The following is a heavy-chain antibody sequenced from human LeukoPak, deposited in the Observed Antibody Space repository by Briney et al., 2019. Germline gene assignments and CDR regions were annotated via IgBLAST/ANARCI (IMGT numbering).Heavy chain of an antibody. CDR1: GDSISIYY. CDR2: IYNSGST. CDR3: ARDDDYGDQEYFQH. J-gene: IGHJ1*01. Sequence: SETLSLTCSVSGDSISIYYWSWVRQPPGEGLEWDGYIYNSGSTNYNPSLKSRVTISVDTSKNQFSLKLTSVTAADTAVYYCARDDDYGDQEYFQHWGQGTLVTVSS. V-gene: IGHV4-59*01. D-gene: IGHD4-17*01.